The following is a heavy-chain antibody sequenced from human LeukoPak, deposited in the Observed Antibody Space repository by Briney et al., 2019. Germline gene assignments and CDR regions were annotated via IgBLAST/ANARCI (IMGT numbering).Heavy chain of an antibody. CDR3: ARVGYGRQQLGNSDYYYYYMDV. D-gene: IGHD6-13*01. CDR2: IHHDGSNK. J-gene: IGHJ6*03. V-gene: IGHV3-30*02. CDR1: GFTFSSYG. Sequence: PGGSLRLSCAASGFTFSSYGMHWVRQAPGKGLDWVAFIHHDGSNKYYADSVRGRFTISRDNAKNSLYLQMNSLRAEDTALYYCARVGYGRQQLGNSDYYYYYMDVWGKGTTVTVSS.